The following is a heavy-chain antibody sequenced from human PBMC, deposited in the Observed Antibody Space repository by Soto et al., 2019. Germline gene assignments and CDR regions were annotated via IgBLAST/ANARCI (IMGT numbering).Heavy chain of an antibody. D-gene: IGHD1-1*01. J-gene: IGHJ3*02. Sequence: PGGSLRLSCAASGFTFSSYWMHWVRQAPGKGLVWVSRINSDGSSTSYAYSVKGRFTISRDNAKNTLYLQMNSLRAEDTAVYYCARVNDYFNAFDIWGQGTMVTVSS. CDR1: GFTFSSYW. CDR2: INSDGSST. V-gene: IGHV3-74*01. CDR3: ARVNDYFNAFDI.